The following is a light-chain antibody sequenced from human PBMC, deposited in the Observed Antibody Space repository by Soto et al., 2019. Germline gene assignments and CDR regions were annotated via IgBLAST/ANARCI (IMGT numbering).Light chain of an antibody. CDR2: SND. J-gene: IGLJ2*01. Sequence: QSVLTQPRSASATPGQRVTISCSGSSFNIGTYSVTWYQQLPGTAPKLLIYSNDQRPAGVPARFSGSKSGTSASLGISGLQAGDEADYYCASWDDSLNALVFGGGTKLTVL. CDR3: ASWDDSLNALV. CDR1: SFNIGTYS. V-gene: IGLV1-44*01.